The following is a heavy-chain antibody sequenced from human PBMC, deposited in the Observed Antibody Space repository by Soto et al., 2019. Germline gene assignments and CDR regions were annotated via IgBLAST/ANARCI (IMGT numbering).Heavy chain of an antibody. CDR2: IWFNGTNK. J-gene: IGHJ4*02. D-gene: IGHD6-13*01. CDR3: ARAGSAASGNPFEY. Sequence: QEQLVESGGGVVQPGRSLRLSCGASGFSFSTYGMHWVRQAPGKGLEWVAVIWFNGTNKYYTNSVKGRFTISRDNSRKTLYLQMSSLTVEDTAVYYCARAGSAASGNPFEYWGQGTLVTVTS. V-gene: IGHV3-33*01. CDR1: GFSFSTYG.